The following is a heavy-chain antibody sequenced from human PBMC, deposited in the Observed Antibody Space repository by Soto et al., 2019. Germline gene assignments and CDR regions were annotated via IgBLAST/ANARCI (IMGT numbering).Heavy chain of an antibody. CDR1: GGSISSYY. CDR3: ARAGTYYGMDV. J-gene: IGHJ6*02. V-gene: IGHV4-59*01. Sequence: SETLSLTCTVSGGSISSYYWSWIRQPPGKGLEWIGYIYYSGSTNYNPSLKSRVTISVDTSKNQFSLKLSSVTAVDTAVYYCARAGTYYGMDVWGQGTTVTVSS. CDR2: IYYSGST.